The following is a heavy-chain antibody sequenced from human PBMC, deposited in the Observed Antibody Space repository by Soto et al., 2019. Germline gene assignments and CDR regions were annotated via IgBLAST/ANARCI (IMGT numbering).Heavy chain of an antibody. Sequence: EVRLLASGGGLVQPGGPLRLSCAASGFTFSSYAMSWVRQAPGKGLEWVSTIIGSGGSANYADSVKGRFTISRDSSKNTLYLQMNSLRADDTAVYYCARHILITILGYYYGMDVWGQGTTVTVSS. CDR2: IIGSGGSA. J-gene: IGHJ6*01. V-gene: IGHV3-23*01. CDR3: ARHILITILGYYYGMDV. CDR1: GFTFSSYA. D-gene: IGHD3-9*01.